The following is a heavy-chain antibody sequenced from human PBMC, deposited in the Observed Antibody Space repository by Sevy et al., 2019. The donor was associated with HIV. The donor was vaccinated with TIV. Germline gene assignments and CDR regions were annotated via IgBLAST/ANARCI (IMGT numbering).Heavy chain of an antibody. CDR2: LSFGCGEI. Sequence: GGFLRLSCAASGFTFSKYSMSWVRQPPGKGLEWVSTLSFGCGEINYADSVKGRFTISRDNSKSSVYLQMNNLRPEDTAVYYCAREGCTKPHDYWGQGTPVTVSS. CDR3: AREGCTKPHDY. CDR1: GFTFSKYS. D-gene: IGHD2-8*01. J-gene: IGHJ4*02. V-gene: IGHV3-23*01.